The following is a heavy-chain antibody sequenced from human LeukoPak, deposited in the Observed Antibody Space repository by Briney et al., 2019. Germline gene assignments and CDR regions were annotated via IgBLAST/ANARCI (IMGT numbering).Heavy chain of an antibody. CDR3: ARDGCTSTTCSTLGGFNH. Sequence: GGSLRLSCVASGFTFSDFWLSWVRQALGRGLEGVAGINQDGREERCVDSVKGRFTSYRDNAKHSLFLQTNSLRAEDTDVYFCARDGCTSTTCSTLGGFNHWAQGTLVTVSS. J-gene: IGHJ4*02. CDR1: GFTFSDFW. D-gene: IGHD2-2*01. CDR2: INQDGREE. V-gene: IGHV3-7*01.